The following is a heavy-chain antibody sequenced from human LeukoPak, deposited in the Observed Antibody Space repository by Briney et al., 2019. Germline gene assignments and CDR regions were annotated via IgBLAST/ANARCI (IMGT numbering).Heavy chain of an antibody. V-gene: IGHV3-23*01. J-gene: IGHJ4*02. CDR3: EMTTDY. CDR2: ISSNGGSS. Sequence: GGSLRLSCAASGFTFSSYAMSWVRQAPGKGLEWVSTISSNGGSSHYADSVQGRFTISRDNSKNTLYLQMNSLRAEDTAVYYCEMTTDYWGQGTLVTVSS. D-gene: IGHD4-17*01. CDR1: GFTFSSYA.